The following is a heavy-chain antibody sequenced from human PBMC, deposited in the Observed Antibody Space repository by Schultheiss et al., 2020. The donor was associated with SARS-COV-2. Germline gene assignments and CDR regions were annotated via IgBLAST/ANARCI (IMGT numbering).Heavy chain of an antibody. J-gene: IGHJ3*01. CDR3: ARRGGVGVAAKAFDL. D-gene: IGHD2-15*01. V-gene: IGHV3-30*03. CDR2: ISYDGNNK. CDR1: GLTFSKAW. Sequence: GGSLRLSCAVSGLTFSKAWMNWVRQAPGKGLEWVAVISYDGNNKYYADSVKGRFTTSRDDATNSLYLHMTSLTVEDTALYYCARRGGVGVAAKAFDLWGQGTMVTVSS.